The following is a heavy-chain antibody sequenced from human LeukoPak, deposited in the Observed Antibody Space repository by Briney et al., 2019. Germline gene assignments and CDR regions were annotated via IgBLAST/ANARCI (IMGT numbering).Heavy chain of an antibody. CDR1: GGSISSYY. CDR3: ARVGIAAAGDFDY. CDR2: IYYSGST. D-gene: IGHD6-13*01. J-gene: IGHJ4*02. V-gene: IGHV4-59*01. Sequence: SENLSLTCTVSGGSISSYYWSWIRQPPGKGLEWIGYIYYSGSTNYNLSLKSRVTISVDTSKNQFSLKLSSVTAADTAVYYCARVGIAAAGDFDYWGQGTLVTVTS.